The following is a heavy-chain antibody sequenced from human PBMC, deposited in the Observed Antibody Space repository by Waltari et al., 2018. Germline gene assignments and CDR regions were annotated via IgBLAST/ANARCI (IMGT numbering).Heavy chain of an antibody. J-gene: IGHJ6*02. CDR3: ASYGGYSNYPYGMDV. CDR1: GFTFSSYA. D-gene: IGHD4-4*01. CDR2: ISGSGGST. Sequence: EVQLLESGGGLVQPGGSLRLSCAASGFTFSSYAMSWVRQAPGKGLEWVSAISGSGGSTYYADSVKGRFTISRDNSKNTLYLQMNSLRAEDTAVYYCASYGGYSNYPYGMDVWGQGTTVTVSS. V-gene: IGHV3-23*01.